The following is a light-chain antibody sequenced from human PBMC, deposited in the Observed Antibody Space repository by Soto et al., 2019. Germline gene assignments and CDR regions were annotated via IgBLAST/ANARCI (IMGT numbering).Light chain of an antibody. V-gene: IGKV1-27*01. Sequence: DIQMAQSPSSLSASVGDRVTITCQASQGISDDLAWNQQKAGKVPKLLIYAASTLQSGVPSRFSGSGSGTDFTLTISSLQPEDVATYYCQKYNSDPLTFGQGTKVEIK. CDR3: QKYNSDPLT. CDR1: QGISDD. J-gene: IGKJ1*01. CDR2: AAS.